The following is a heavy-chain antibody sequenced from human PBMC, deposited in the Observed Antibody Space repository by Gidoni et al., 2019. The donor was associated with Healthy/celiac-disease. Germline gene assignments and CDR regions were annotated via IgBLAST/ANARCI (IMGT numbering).Heavy chain of an antibody. V-gene: IGHV1-8*01. CDR1: GYTFTSYD. CDR3: ARGNSWYGYYYYYGMDV. D-gene: IGHD6-13*01. J-gene: IGHJ6*02. Sequence: QVQLVPSGAEVKKPGASVKVSCKASGYTFTSYDINWVRQATGQGLEWMGWMNPNSGNTGYAQKFQGRVTMTRNTSISTAYMELSSLRSEDTAVYYCARGNSWYGYYYYYGMDVWGQGTTVTVSS. CDR2: MNPNSGNT.